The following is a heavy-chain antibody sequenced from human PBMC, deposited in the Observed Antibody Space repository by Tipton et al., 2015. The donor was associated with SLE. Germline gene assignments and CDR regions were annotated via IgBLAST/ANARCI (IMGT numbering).Heavy chain of an antibody. CDR3: AKGGLDYGDYSGVYFQH. J-gene: IGHJ1*01. Sequence: SLRLSCAASGFTFSSHAMTWVRQTPGKGLEWVSVIYTAGKTYYADSVKGRFTISRDNSKNTVYLQMNSLRTDDSAIYYCAKGGLDYGDYSGVYFQHWGQGTLVTVSS. V-gene: IGHV3-23*03. D-gene: IGHD4-17*01. CDR1: GFTFSSHA. CDR2: IYTAGKT.